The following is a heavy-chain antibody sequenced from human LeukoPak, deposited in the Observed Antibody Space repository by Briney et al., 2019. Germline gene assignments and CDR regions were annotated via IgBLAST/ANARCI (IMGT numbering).Heavy chain of an antibody. CDR1: GFTFSDSA. Sequence: GGSLRLSCAASGFTFSDSAMHWVRQASGKGLEWVSAISGSGSSTYYADSVKGRFTISRDNSKSTVYLQMNTLRAEDTAVYYCAKPLRGWYDFDYWGQGALVTVSS. CDR3: AKPLRGWYDFDY. CDR2: ISGSGSST. J-gene: IGHJ4*02. D-gene: IGHD6-19*01. V-gene: IGHV3-23*01.